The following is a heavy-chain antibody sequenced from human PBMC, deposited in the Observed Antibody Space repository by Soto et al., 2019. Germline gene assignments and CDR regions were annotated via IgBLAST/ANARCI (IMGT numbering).Heavy chain of an antibody. CDR2: LYYSGTS. CDR1: GGSISGYY. D-gene: IGHD1-26*01. Sequence: PSETLSLTCTVSGGSISGYYWSWIRQSPGKGLEWIGYLYYSGTSYYSPSLKSRVTISVDTSKNQFSLKLSSVTAADTAVYYCARGLHSGSYYYGEYYYYGMDVWGQGTTVTVSS. J-gene: IGHJ6*02. CDR3: ARGLHSGSYYYGEYYYYGMDV. V-gene: IGHV4-59*12.